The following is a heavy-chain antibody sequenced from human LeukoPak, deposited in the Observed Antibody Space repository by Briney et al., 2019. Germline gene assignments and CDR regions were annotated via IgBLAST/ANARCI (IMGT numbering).Heavy chain of an antibody. Sequence: GGSLGLSCAASGFSFSGYAMSWVRQAPGKGLEWVSGVSGNGVSTYYADSVKSRFTISRDNSKDTLYLQMNSLRAEDTAVYYCAKGGWYSASGAPPPYYYYYMDVWGKGTTVTVSS. CDR2: VSGNGVST. CDR3: AKGGWYSASGAPPPYYYYYMDV. CDR1: GFSFSGYA. V-gene: IGHV3-23*01. D-gene: IGHD6-13*01. J-gene: IGHJ6*03.